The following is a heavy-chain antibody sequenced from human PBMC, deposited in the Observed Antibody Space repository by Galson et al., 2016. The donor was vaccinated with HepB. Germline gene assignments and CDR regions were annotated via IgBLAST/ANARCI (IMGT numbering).Heavy chain of an antibody. Sequence: QSGAEVTKPGESLQISCKGSGYSFSTYYIAWMRQTPGKGLEWMGFIFPRDSETRYSPSFQGQVIMSVDNSISTAYLQWSSLKASDTATYYCARHVASRSPFDYWGQGTLVTVSS. J-gene: IGHJ4*02. CDR1: GYSFSTYY. V-gene: IGHV5-51*01. CDR3: ARHVASRSPFDY. D-gene: IGHD2-15*01. CDR2: IFPRDSET.